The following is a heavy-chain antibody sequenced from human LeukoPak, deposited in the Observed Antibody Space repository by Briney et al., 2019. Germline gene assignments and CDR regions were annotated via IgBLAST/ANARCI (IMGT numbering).Heavy chain of an antibody. CDR1: GVTFSSYW. D-gene: IGHD3-10*01. CDR3: ARDLNGESD. CDR2: IKTDGRQI. V-gene: IGHV3-7*01. Sequence: PAGSLRLSCVVSGVTFSSYWMSWGRHAPGRGLEWGANIKTDGRQIYYLDSVKGRFTISIDNARNSLYLQLNSLRAEDTAVYYCARDLNGESDWGQGTLVSVSS. J-gene: IGHJ4*02.